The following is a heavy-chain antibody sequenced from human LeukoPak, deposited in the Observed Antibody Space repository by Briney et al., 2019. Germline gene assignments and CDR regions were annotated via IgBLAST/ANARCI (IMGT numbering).Heavy chain of an antibody. V-gene: IGHV1-18*01. CDR2: ISTYYGKT. CDR3: ARVYSTNYYGSGDRPFLFDY. D-gene: IGHD3-10*01. J-gene: IGHJ4*02. CDR1: GYTFTSYG. Sequence: GASVKVSCKASGYTFTSYGFSWVRQAPGQGLEWMGWISTYYGKTNYAQTLQDRVTITTDTSTSTAYMELTSLRSGDTAVYYCARVYSTNYYGSGDRPFLFDYWGQGAVVTVSS.